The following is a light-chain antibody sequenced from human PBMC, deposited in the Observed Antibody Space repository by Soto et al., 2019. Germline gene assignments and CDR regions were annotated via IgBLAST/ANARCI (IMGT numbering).Light chain of an antibody. CDR1: QSISSY. CDR3: QQINSTPV. J-gene: IGKJ2*01. Sequence: DIQMTQSPSSLSASVGDRVTITCRASQSISSYLNWYQQKPGQAPKLLIYAASSLQSGVPSRFSSSGSGTAFTLTISSLQPEDFATYDGQQINSTPVFRQGTKLEIK. CDR2: AAS. V-gene: IGKV1-39*01.